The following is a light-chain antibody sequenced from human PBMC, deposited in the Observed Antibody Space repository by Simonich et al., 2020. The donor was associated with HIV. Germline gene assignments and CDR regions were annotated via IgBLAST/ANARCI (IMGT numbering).Light chain of an antibody. J-gene: IGKJ4*01. CDR2: GAS. Sequence: ELVMTQSPATLSVSLGERATLSCRASQSVSSSYLAWNQQKPGQAPRLLIYGASSRATGIPDRFSGSGSGTDFTLTISRLEPEDFAVYYCQQYGGSPLTFGGGTKVEIK. V-gene: IGKV3-20*01. CDR3: QQYGGSPLT. CDR1: QSVSSSY.